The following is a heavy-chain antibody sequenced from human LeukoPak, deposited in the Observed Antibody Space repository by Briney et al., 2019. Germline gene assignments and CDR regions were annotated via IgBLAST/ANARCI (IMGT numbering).Heavy chain of an antibody. D-gene: IGHD2/OR15-2a*01. V-gene: IGHV1-2*02. J-gene: IGHJ4*02. CDR1: GYTFTDYY. Sequence: ASVKVSCKASGYTFTDYYIHWVRQAPGQGLEWMGWINPNSDYTFYAQKFQGRVTLTRDTSISTVYMELTTLTSDDTALYYCAVSPGDYWGQGTLVSVSA. CDR3: AVSPGDY. CDR2: INPNSDYT.